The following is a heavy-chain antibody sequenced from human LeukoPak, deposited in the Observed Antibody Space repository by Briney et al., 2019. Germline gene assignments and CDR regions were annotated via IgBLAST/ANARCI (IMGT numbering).Heavy chain of an antibody. V-gene: IGHV3-7*01. CDR1: GFTFSTYW. CDR3: ARGSSGSYYVDY. D-gene: IGHD1-26*01. CDR2: IKQDGSEK. J-gene: IGHJ4*02. Sequence: PGGSLRLTCAASGFTFSTYWMSWVRQAPGKGLEWVGNIKQDGSEKYYVGSVKGRFTISRDNAKNSLYLQMNSLRAEDTAVYYCARGSSGSYYVDYWGQGTLVTVSS.